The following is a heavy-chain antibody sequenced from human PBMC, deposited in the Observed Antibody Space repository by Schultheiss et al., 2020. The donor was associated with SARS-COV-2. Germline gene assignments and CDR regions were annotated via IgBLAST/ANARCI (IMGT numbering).Heavy chain of an antibody. CDR1: GFTFSSYS. J-gene: IGHJ4*02. CDR2: ISSSSSYI. V-gene: IGHV3-21*01. Sequence: GGSLRLSCAASGFTFSSYSMNWVRQAPGKGLEWVSSISSSSSYIYYADSVKGRFTISRDNSKNTLYLQMNSMRAEDTAVYYCARATGGSSPLDYWGQGTLVTVSS. CDR3: ARATGGSSPLDY. D-gene: IGHD4-23*01.